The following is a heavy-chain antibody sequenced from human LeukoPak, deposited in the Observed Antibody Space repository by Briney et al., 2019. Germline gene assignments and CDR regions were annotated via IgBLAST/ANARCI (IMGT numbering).Heavy chain of an antibody. CDR3: ARGGYDILTGYAPYFDY. Sequence: GASVKVSCKASGYTFTGYYMHWVRQAPGQGLEWMGRINPNRGGTNYAQKFQGRVTMTRDTSISTAYMELSRLRSDDTAVYYCARGGYDILTGYAPYFDYWGQGTLVTVSS. D-gene: IGHD3-9*01. J-gene: IGHJ4*02. V-gene: IGHV1-2*06. CDR1: GYTFTGYY. CDR2: INPNRGGT.